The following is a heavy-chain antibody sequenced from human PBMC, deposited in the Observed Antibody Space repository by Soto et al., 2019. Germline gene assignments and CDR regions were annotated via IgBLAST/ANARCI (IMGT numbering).Heavy chain of an antibody. J-gene: IGHJ3*02. D-gene: IGHD6-19*01. CDR2: MHPSGDST. V-gene: IGHV1-46*03. CDR1: GYTFTNYY. CDR3: TRVGSSGWYDAFDI. Sequence: QVQLVQSGAEVKTPGASVKVSCKASGYTFTNYYLHWVRQAPGQGLEWMGVMHPSGDSTTFALKFEGRVAMTSDTCTSRVSMELMSLRSEDTGVYHCTRVGSSGWYDAFDIGGQGTMVTVSS.